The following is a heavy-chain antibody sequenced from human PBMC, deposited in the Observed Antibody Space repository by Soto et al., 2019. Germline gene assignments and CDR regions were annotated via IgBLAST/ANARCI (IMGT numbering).Heavy chain of an antibody. D-gene: IGHD3-3*01. Sequence: GASVKVSCKVSVYTLTELSIHWVRQAHGKGLEWMGGFDPEDGETIYAQKFQGRVTMTEDTSTDTAYMELSSLRSEDTAVYYCATHGKRANDFWSGYQTPMRYYYYYGMDVWGQGTTVTVSS. CDR1: VYTLTELS. CDR2: FDPEDGET. V-gene: IGHV1-24*01. CDR3: ATHGKRANDFWSGYQTPMRYYYYYGMDV. J-gene: IGHJ6*02.